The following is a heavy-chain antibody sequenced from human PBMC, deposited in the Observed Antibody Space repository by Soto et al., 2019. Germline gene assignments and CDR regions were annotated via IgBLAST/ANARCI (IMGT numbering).Heavy chain of an antibody. Sequence: QVQLVQSGAEVKKPGSSLKVSCKASGGTFSSYAISWVRQAPGQGLEWMGGIIPIFGTANYAQKFQGRVTITADESTSTAYMELSSLRSEDTAMYYCARDRQLELGPYGMDVWGQGTTVTVSS. CDR2: IIPIFGTA. J-gene: IGHJ6*02. CDR3: ARDRQLELGPYGMDV. D-gene: IGHD1-7*01. CDR1: GGTFSSYA. V-gene: IGHV1-69*01.